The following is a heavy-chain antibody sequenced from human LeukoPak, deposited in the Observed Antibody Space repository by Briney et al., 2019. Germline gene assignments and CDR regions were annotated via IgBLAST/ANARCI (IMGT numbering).Heavy chain of an antibody. D-gene: IGHD2-2*01. Sequence: GGSLRLSCAASGFTFNNFAMNWVRQAPGKGLEWVSSISSSSSYIYYADSVKGRFTISRDNAKNSLYLQMNSLRAEDTAVYYCAREFVVVPAAPDYWGQGTLVTVSS. V-gene: IGHV3-21*01. CDR2: ISSSSSYI. J-gene: IGHJ4*02. CDR1: GFTFNNFA. CDR3: AREFVVVPAAPDY.